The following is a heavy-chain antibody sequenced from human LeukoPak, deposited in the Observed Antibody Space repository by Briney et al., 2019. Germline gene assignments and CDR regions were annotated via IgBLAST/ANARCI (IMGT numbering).Heavy chain of an antibody. Sequence: GGSLRLSCAASGFTFSSYGMHWVRQAPGKGLEWVAVISYDGSNKYYADSVKGRFTISRDNSKNTLYLQMNRLRAEDTAVYYCASGGDRYCSGGSCYGGLDYWGQGTLVTVSS. CDR2: ISYDGSNK. CDR1: GFTFSSYG. J-gene: IGHJ4*02. V-gene: IGHV3-30*03. CDR3: ASGGDRYCSGGSCYGGLDY. D-gene: IGHD2-15*01.